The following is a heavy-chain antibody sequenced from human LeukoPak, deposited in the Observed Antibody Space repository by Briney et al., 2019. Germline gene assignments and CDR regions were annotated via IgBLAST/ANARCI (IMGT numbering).Heavy chain of an antibody. J-gene: IGHJ4*02. CDR2: IYYSGST. CDR1: GVSISSYY. CDR3: AYIAGLRFDH. D-gene: IGHD2-21*01. Sequence: SETLSLTCTVSGVSISSYYWSWIRQPPGKGLEWIGYIYYSGSTSHSPSLKSRVTMSIGTSKSQFSLKLDSVTTADTAVYYCAYIAGLRFDHWGQGVLVTVSS. V-gene: IGHV4-59*01.